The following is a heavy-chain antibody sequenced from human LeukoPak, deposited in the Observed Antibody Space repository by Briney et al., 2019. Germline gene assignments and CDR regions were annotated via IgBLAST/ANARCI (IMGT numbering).Heavy chain of an antibody. D-gene: IGHD5-18*01. Sequence: GESLKISCQVSGFTLSNYWIAWVRQMPGKGLEWMGIIYPDDSDTRYSPSFQGQLTISADKSLNTAYLQWSSLKASDTAMYYCASRVFTADAFDIWGQGTMVTVSS. CDR3: ASRVFTADAFDI. J-gene: IGHJ3*02. CDR2: IYPDDSDT. CDR1: GFTLSNYW. V-gene: IGHV5-51*01.